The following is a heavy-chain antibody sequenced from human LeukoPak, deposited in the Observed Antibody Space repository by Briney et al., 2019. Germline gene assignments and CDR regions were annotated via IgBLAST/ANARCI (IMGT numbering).Heavy chain of an antibody. D-gene: IGHD1-26*01. CDR2: IYYSGST. CDR3: ARRKYSGSYGAFDI. V-gene: IGHV4-39*07. Sequence: SETLSLTCTVSGGSISSSSYYWGWIRQPPGKGLEWTGSIYYSGSTYYNPSLKSRVTISVDTSKNQFSLKLSSVTAADTAVYYCARRKYSGSYGAFDIWGQGTMVTVSS. J-gene: IGHJ3*02. CDR1: GGSISSSSYY.